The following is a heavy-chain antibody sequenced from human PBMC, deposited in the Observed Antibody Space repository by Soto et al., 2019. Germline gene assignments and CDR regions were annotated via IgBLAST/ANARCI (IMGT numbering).Heavy chain of an antibody. Sequence: ASVKVSCKASGYTYTSYAMHWVRQAPGQRLEWMGWINAGNGNTKYSQKFQGRVTITRDTSASTAYMELSSLRSEDTAVYYCARRSVPSIAARPGRVWLDTWGQGTLVTLSS. CDR3: ARRSVPSIAARPGRVWLDT. D-gene: IGHD6-6*01. CDR2: INAGNGNT. V-gene: IGHV1-3*01. J-gene: IGHJ5*02. CDR1: GYTYTSYA.